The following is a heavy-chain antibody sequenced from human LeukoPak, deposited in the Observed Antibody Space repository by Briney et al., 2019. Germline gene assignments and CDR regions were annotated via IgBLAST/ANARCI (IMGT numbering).Heavy chain of an antibody. Sequence: PSETLSLTCTVSGGSISSYYWSWIRQPPGKGLEWIGYIYYSGSTNYNPSLKSRVTISVDTSKNQFSLKLSSVTAADTAVYYCARDLTTVTTLDYYGMDVWGQGTTVTVSS. CDR2: IYYSGST. D-gene: IGHD4-11*01. CDR3: ARDLTTVTTLDYYGMDV. J-gene: IGHJ6*02. V-gene: IGHV4-59*12. CDR1: GGSISSYY.